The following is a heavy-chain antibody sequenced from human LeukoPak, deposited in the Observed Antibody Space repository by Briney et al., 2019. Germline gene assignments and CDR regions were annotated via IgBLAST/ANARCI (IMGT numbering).Heavy chain of an antibody. J-gene: IGHJ4*02. Sequence: SVKVSCKASGGTFSSYAISWVRQAPGQGLEWMGRIIPILGIANYAQKFQGGVTITADKSTSTAYMELSSLRSEDTAVYYCARGQNWNDGNFDYWGQGTLVTVSS. CDR2: IIPILGIA. D-gene: IGHD1-1*01. V-gene: IGHV1-69*04. CDR1: GGTFSSYA. CDR3: ARGQNWNDGNFDY.